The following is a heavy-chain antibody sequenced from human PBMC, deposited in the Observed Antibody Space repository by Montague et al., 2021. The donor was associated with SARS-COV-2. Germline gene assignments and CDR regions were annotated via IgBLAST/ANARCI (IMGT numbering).Heavy chain of an antibody. CDR2: IFYSGST. J-gene: IGHJ3*02. CDR3: ARLPYFYDSTHAFDI. Sequence: SETLSLTCTVSGGSTSSSSYYWGWIRQPPGKGLEWIGSIFYSGSTYYNPSLKSRVTISVDTSKNQFSLRLSSVTAADTAVYYCARLPYFYDSTHAFDIWGQGTMVTVSS. D-gene: IGHD3-22*01. CDR1: GGSTSSSSYY. V-gene: IGHV4-39*01.